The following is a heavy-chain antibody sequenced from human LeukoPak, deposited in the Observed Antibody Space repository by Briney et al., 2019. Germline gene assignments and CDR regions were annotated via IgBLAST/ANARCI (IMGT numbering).Heavy chain of an antibody. J-gene: IGHJ4*02. V-gene: IGHV3-23*01. CDR2: ISGSGGHT. D-gene: IGHD1-26*01. CDR1: GFTFTSYA. Sequence: GGSLRLSCEASGFTFTSYAMTWVRQAPGKGLEWVSGISGSGGHTYNADSVEGRFIISRDNSKNTVSLQLSSLRAEDTAVYYCARDIAYSGSSFDYWGQGTLVTVSS. CDR3: ARDIAYSGSSFDY.